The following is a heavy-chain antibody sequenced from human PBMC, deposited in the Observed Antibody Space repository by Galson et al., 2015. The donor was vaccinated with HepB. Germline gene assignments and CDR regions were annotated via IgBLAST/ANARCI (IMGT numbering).Heavy chain of an antibody. CDR3: ASMYYYGTSGYYSLDY. CDR1: GGTFSSYT. CDR2: IIPILGIA. V-gene: IGHV1-69*02. Sequence: SVKVSCKASGGTFSSYTISWVRQAPGQGLEWMGRIIPILGIANYAQKLQGRVTITRDTSASTAYMELSSLRSEDTAVYYCASMYYYGTSGYYSLDYWGQGTLVTVSS. J-gene: IGHJ4*02. D-gene: IGHD3-22*01.